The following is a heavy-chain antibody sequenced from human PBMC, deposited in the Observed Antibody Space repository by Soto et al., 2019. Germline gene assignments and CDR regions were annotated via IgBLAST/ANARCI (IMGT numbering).Heavy chain of an antibody. CDR2: IGPAGDT. CDR1: GFTFSSYD. D-gene: IGHD6-13*01. J-gene: IGHJ4*02. Sequence: EVQLVESGGGLVQPGGSLRLSCAASGFTFSSYDMHWVRQPPGKGLEWVSAIGPAGDTYYPGSVQGRFTISRDNAKNSLYLQVNTLRAEDTAIYSCAPGGWGSSWYEGGSRIDYWCPGTLVTVSS. CDR3: APGGWGSSWYEGGSRIDY. V-gene: IGHV3-13*01.